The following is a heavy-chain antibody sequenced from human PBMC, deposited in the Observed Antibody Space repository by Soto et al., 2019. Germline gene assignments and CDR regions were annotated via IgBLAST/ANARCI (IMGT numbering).Heavy chain of an antibody. V-gene: IGHV4-39*01. D-gene: IGHD6-19*01. Sequence: SETLSLTCTVSGGSISSSSYYWGWVRQPPGKGLEWIGSIYYSGSTYYNPSLKSRVTISVDTSKNQFSLKLSSVTAADTAVYYCARHWDSGWYFYYYGMDVWGQGTTVTVSS. CDR1: GGSISSSSYY. J-gene: IGHJ6*02. CDR3: ARHWDSGWYFYYYGMDV. CDR2: IYYSGST.